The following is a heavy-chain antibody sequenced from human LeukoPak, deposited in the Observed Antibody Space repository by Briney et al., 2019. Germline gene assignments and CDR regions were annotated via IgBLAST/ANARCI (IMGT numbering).Heavy chain of an antibody. J-gene: IGHJ6*03. V-gene: IGHV3-30*04. CDR2: ISYDGSNE. Sequence: QPGGSLRLSCAASGFTFSSYVMHWVRQAPGKGLEWVAIISYDGSNEYYADSVKGRFTISRDNSKNTLYLQMNSLRAADTAVYYCARDGRQHGRIAVAGNYYYYYMDVWGKGTTATVSS. CDR3: ARDGRQHGRIAVAGNYYYYYMDV. D-gene: IGHD6-19*01. CDR1: GFTFSSYV.